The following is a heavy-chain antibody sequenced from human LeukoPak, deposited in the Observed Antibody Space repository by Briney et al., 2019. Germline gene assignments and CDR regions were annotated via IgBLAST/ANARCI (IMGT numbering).Heavy chain of an antibody. CDR1: GYTFTSYA. J-gene: IGHJ4*02. CDR2: IIPIFGTA. Sequence: ASVKVSCKASGYTFTSYAISWVRQAPGQGLEWMGGIIPIFGTANYAQKFQGRVTITADESTSTAYMELSSLRSEDTAVYYCARNPQWRLLDYWGQGTLVTVSS. D-gene: IGHD2-21*02. V-gene: IGHV1-69*13. CDR3: ARNPQWRLLDY.